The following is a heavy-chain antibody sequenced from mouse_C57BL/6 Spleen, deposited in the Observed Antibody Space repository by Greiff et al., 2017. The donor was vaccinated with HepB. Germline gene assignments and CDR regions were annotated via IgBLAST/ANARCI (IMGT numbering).Heavy chain of an antibody. CDR1: GYSITSDY. CDR3: ARALDSSGYDYAMDY. D-gene: IGHD3-2*02. V-gene: IGHV3-8*01. Sequence: EVMLVESGPGLAKPSQTLSLTCSVTGYSITSDYWNWIRKFPGNKLEYMGYISYSGSTYYNPSLKSRISITRDTSKNQYYLQLNSVTTEDTATYYCARALDSSGYDYAMDYWGQGTSVTVSS. J-gene: IGHJ4*01. CDR2: ISYSGST.